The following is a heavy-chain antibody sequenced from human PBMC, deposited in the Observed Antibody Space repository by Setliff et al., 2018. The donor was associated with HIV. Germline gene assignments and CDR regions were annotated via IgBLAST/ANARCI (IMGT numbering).Heavy chain of an antibody. Sequence: SETLSLTCAVSGGSIKSYYWSWIRQPPGKGLQWIGYIHNTGITNYNPSLKSRVTISVDTSKNQFSLKLSSVTAADTAVYYCAREWEPGRWFDPWGQGTLVTVSS. D-gene: IGHD1-26*01. CDR2: IHNTGIT. CDR1: GGSIKSYY. J-gene: IGHJ5*02. V-gene: IGHV4-4*09. CDR3: AREWEPGRWFDP.